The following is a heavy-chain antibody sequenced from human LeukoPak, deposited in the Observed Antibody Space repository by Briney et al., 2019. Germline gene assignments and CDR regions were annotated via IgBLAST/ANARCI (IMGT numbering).Heavy chain of an antibody. D-gene: IGHD5-24*01. CDR3: ARAGEMRYMDV. V-gene: IGHV3-11*01. CDR1: GFTFSNYY. J-gene: IGHJ6*03. CDR2: IKGNGATT. Sequence: GGSLRLSCEASGFTFSNYYMSWIRQATGKGLEWVSHIKGNGATTYYADSVRGRFTISRDNAKNSLFLQMNSLRVDDTATYYCARAGEMRYMDVWGKGTAVAVS.